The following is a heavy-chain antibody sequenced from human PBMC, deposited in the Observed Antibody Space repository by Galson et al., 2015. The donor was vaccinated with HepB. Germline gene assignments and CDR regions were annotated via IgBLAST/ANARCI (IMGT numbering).Heavy chain of an antibody. CDR3: ATRIMSVSDY. V-gene: IGHV3-48*01. J-gene: IGHJ4*02. CDR1: GFTFSSYS. D-gene: IGHD3-16*01. CDR2: ISSSSSTI. Sequence: SLRLSCAASGFTFSSYSMNWVRQAPGKGLEWVSYISSSSSTIYYADSVKGRFTISRDNAKNSLYLQMNSLRAEDTAVYYCATRIMSVSDYWGQGTLVTVSS.